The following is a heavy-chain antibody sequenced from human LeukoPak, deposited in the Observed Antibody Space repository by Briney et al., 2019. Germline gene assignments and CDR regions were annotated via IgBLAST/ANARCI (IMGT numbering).Heavy chain of an antibody. D-gene: IGHD5-18*01. CDR1: GFTFDDYA. V-gene: IGHV3-9*01. J-gene: IGHJ3*02. Sequence: GGSLRLSCAASGFTFDDYAMHWVRQAPGKGLEWVSGISWNSGSIGYADSVKGRFTISRDNAKNSLYLQMNSLRAEDTALYYCAKGLEPWIQLSSADHDAFDIWGQGTMVTVSS. CDR3: AKGLEPWIQLSSADHDAFDI. CDR2: ISWNSGSI.